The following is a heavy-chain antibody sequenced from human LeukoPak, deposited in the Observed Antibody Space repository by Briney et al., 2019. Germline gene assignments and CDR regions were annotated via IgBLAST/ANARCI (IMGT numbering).Heavy chain of an antibody. CDR2: IYYSGST. CDR1: GGSISSYY. Sequence: SETLSLTCTVSGGSISSYYWSWIRQPPGKGLEWIGYIYYSGSTNYNPSLKSRVTISVDTSKNQFSLKVSSVTAADTAVYYCASDRIEVDAFDIWGQGTMVTVSS. J-gene: IGHJ3*02. D-gene: IGHD2-15*01. CDR3: ASDRIEVDAFDI. V-gene: IGHV4-59*08.